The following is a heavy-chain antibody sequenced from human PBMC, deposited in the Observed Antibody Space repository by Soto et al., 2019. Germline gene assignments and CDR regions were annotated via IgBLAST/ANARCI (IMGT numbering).Heavy chain of an antibody. J-gene: IGHJ4*02. D-gene: IGHD6-19*01. CDR3: AKDLDSSGWTYYFDY. CDR2: ISGSGGST. V-gene: IGHV3-23*01. CDR1: GFTFSSYA. Sequence: VGSLRLSCAASGFTFSSYAMSWVRQAPGKGLEWVSAISGSGGSTYYADSVKGRFTISRDNSKNTLYLQMNSLRAEDTAVYYCAKDLDSSGWTYYFDYWGQGTLVTVSS.